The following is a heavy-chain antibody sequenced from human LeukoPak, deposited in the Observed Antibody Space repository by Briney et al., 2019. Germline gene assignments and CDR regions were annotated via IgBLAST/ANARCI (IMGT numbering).Heavy chain of an antibody. CDR3: AKGPYSDSSEWFDP. Sequence: GGSPRLSCAASGFTFSSYAMGWVRQAPGKGLKWVSSISGNGGRTYYEDSVKGRLTVSRDNSKNTLYLQMNSLRAEDTAVYYCAKGPYSDSSEWFDPWGQGTLVTVSS. CDR1: GFTFSSYA. V-gene: IGHV3-23*01. D-gene: IGHD6-6*01. CDR2: ISGNGGRT. J-gene: IGHJ5*02.